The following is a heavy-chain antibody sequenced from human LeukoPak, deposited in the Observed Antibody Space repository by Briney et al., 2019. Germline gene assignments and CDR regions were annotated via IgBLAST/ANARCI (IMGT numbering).Heavy chain of an antibody. Sequence: SETLSLTCAVYGGSLSGHYWSWIRQPPGKGLEWIGETIESGNAKYNPSLKSRVTISPDTSKSQFSLNLKSVTAADTAVYYCTKNNWFDPWGQGTLVTVSS. V-gene: IGHV4-34*12. CDR3: TKNNWFDP. J-gene: IGHJ5*02. CDR1: GGSLSGHY. CDR2: TIESGNA.